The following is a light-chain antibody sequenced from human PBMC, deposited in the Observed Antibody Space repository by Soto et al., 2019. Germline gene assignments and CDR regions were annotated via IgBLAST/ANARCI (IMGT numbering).Light chain of an antibody. CDR3: QQLHSYPIT. Sequence: EIVMTQSPATLSVSPGERAALSCRASQSVSSNLAWYQQKPGQAPRLLIYGASTRATGIPARFSGSGSGTEFTLTISSLQSEDFATYYCQQLHSYPITFGQGTRLEI. CDR2: GAS. CDR1: QSVSSN. J-gene: IGKJ5*01. V-gene: IGKV3-15*01.